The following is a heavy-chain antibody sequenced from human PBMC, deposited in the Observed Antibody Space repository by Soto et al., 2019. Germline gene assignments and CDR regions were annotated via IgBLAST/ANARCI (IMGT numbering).Heavy chain of an antibody. CDR3: ARDHYCSSTSCYWAHYGMDG. CDR2: ISSSSSYI. J-gene: IGHJ6*02. CDR1: GFPFSRHI. Sequence: GGALRLSCSASGFPFSRHIMNCVRPAPGKGLEWVSSISSSSSYIYYADSVKGRFTISRDNAKNSLYLQMNSLRAEDTAVYYCARDHYCSSTSCYWAHYGMDGWGQGNTVPFS. D-gene: IGHD2-2*01. V-gene: IGHV3-21*01.